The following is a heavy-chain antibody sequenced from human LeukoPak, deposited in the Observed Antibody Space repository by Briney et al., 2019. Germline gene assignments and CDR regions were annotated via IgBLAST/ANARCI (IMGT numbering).Heavy chain of an antibody. CDR1: GGSISTYY. CDR2: IYYSGST. Sequence: SGTLSLTCTVSGGSISTYYWSWIRQPPGKGLEWIGYIYYSGSTNYSPSLQSRVTISVDTSRNQFSLRLSSVTAADTAMYYCARSGTKTNGFDYWGQGTLVTVSS. J-gene: IGHJ4*02. D-gene: IGHD2-8*01. CDR3: ARSGTKTNGFDY. V-gene: IGHV4-59*01.